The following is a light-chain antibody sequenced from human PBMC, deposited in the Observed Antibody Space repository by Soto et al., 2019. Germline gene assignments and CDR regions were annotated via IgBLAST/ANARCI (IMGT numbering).Light chain of an antibody. CDR2: EVS. V-gene: IGKV2-30*02. CDR1: QSLIHSDGNTY. J-gene: IGKJ1*01. CDR3: MQGTHWPWT. Sequence: DVVMTQSPLSLPVTLGQPASISCRSSQSLIHSDGNTYLNWFQQRPGQSPRRLIYEVSARDSGVPDRFSGSGSGTDFILKISRVEAEDVGVYYCMQGTHWPWTFGQGTEVEIK.